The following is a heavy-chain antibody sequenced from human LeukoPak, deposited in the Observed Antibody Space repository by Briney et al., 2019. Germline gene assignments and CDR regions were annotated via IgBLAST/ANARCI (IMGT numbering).Heavy chain of an antibody. CDR3: ANHVAAAGTQYFQH. CDR1: GSTFSSYG. J-gene: IGHJ1*01. D-gene: IGHD6-13*01. Sequence: GGSLRLSCAASGSTFSSYGMHWVRQAPGKGLEWVAFIRYDGSNKYYADSVKGRFTISRDNSKNTLYLPMNSLRAEDTAVYYCANHVAAAGTQYFQHWGQGTLVTVSS. V-gene: IGHV3-30*02. CDR2: IRYDGSNK.